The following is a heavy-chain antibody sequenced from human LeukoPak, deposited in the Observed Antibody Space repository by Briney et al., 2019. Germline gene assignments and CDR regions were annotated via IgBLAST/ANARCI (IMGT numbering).Heavy chain of an antibody. Sequence: GGSLRLSCAASGFTFSEYAMSWVRQAPGKGLDWVSNISGNGGTTHYGDPVKGRFTISRDNSKNMHFLQMNSLRAEDAAVYYCAKGSDGYNSWYFDYWGQGILVTVSS. CDR1: GFTFSEYA. CDR2: ISGNGGTT. V-gene: IGHV3-23*01. D-gene: IGHD5-24*01. J-gene: IGHJ4*02. CDR3: AKGSDGYNSWYFDY.